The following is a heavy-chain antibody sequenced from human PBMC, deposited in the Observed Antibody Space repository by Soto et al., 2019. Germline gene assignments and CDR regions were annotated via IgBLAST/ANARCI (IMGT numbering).Heavy chain of an antibody. Sequence: QVQLVQSGAEVKKPGSSVKVSCKASGGTFSSYAISCVRQAPGQGFEWMGGIIPIFGTANYAQKFQGRVTITADKYTSTAYMELSSLRSEDTAVYYCARSVSGWFLAPYYFDYWGQGTLVTVSS. D-gene: IGHD6-19*01. CDR3: ARSVSGWFLAPYYFDY. CDR2: IIPIFGTA. J-gene: IGHJ4*02. V-gene: IGHV1-69*06. CDR1: GGTFSSYA.